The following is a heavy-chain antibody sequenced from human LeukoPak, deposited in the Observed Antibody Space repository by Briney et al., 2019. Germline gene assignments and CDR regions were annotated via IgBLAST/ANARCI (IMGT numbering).Heavy chain of an antibody. CDR3: AKDSSSWYLSYFDY. CDR1: GFTFSNYA. D-gene: IGHD6-13*01. CDR2: IYTSGGST. V-gene: IGHV3-23*01. J-gene: IGHJ4*02. Sequence: GGSLRLSCAASGFTFSNYAMTWVRQAPGKGLEWVSTIYTSGGSTYYADSVKGRFTISRDNSKKTLYLQMNSLRAEDTALYYCAKDSSSWYLSYFDYWGQGTLVTVSS.